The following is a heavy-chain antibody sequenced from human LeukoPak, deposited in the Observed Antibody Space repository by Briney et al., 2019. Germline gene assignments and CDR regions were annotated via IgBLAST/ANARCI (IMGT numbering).Heavy chain of an antibody. Sequence: SETLSLTCTVSGGSISSGSYYWSWIRQPAGKGLEWIGRIYTSGSTNYNPSLKSRVTISVDTSKNQFSLKLSSVTAADTAVYYCARGPRNYGRSYYYYYMDVWGKGTTVTVSS. CDR1: GGSISSGSYY. D-gene: IGHD1-7*01. CDR2: IYTSGST. V-gene: IGHV4-61*02. CDR3: ARGPRNYGRSYYYYYMDV. J-gene: IGHJ6*03.